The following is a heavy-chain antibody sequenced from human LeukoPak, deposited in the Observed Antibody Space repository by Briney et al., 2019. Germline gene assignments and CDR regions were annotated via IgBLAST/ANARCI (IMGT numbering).Heavy chain of an antibody. CDR1: GGSIGSYY. CDR2: VYYSGST. J-gene: IGHJ3*02. Sequence: PSETLSLTCTFSGGSIGSYYWNWIRQTPGKELDWIGYVYYSGSTNYNPSLMSRLTISVDTSKNQFSLRLTAVTAADTALSYCARRPRLGRYSSGDDAFKIWGQGKMVIVSS. CDR3: ARRPRLGRYSSGDDAFKI. V-gene: IGHV4-59*08. D-gene: IGHD6-25*01.